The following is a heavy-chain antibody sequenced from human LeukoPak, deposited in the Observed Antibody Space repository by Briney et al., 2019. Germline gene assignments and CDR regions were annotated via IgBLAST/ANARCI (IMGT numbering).Heavy chain of an antibody. Sequence: GGSLRLSCAASGFTFSSYWMHWVRQAPGKGLVWVSRINSDGSSTSYADSVKGRFTISRDNAKNTLYLQMNSLRAEDTAVYYCARVNYDILWFDPWGQGTLVTVSS. V-gene: IGHV3-74*01. D-gene: IGHD3-9*01. J-gene: IGHJ5*02. CDR1: GFTFSSYW. CDR2: INSDGSST. CDR3: ARVNYDILWFDP.